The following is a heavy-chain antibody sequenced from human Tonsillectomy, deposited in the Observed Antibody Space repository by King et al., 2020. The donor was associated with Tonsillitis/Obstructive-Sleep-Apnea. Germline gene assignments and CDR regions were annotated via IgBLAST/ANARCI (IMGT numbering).Heavy chain of an antibody. V-gene: IGHV3-21*01. CDR2: ISSSSSYI. D-gene: IGHD3-3*01. CDR1: GFTFSSYS. J-gene: IGHJ6*03. Sequence: VQLVESGGGLVKPGGSLRLSCAASGFTFSSYSMNWVRQAPGKGLEWVSSISSSSSYIYYADSVKGRFTISRDNAKNSLYLQMNSLRAEDTAVYYCARDVPPPVLDDFWSGYYDYYYYYMDVWGKGTTVTVSS. CDR3: ARDVPPPVLDDFWSGYYDYYYYYMDV.